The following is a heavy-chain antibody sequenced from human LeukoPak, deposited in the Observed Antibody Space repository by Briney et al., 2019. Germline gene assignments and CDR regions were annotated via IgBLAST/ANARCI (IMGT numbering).Heavy chain of an antibody. CDR1: GFTFSSYS. J-gene: IGHJ3*02. CDR2: ISSSSSYI. V-gene: IGHV3-21*01. D-gene: IGHD3-3*01. Sequence: GGSLRLSCAASGFTFSSYSMNWVRQAPGKGLDWVSSISSSSSYIYYADSVKGRFTISRDNAKNSLYLQMNSLRAEDTAVYYCARDLVGDLWSGPANDAFDIWGQGTMVTVSS. CDR3: ARDLVGDLWSGPANDAFDI.